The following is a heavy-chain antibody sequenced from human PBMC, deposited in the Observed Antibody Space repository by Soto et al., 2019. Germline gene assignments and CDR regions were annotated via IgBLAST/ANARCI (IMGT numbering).Heavy chain of an antibody. D-gene: IGHD3-3*01. CDR1: GGTFSSYA. Sequence: SVKVSCKASGGTFSSYAISWVRQAPGQGLEWMGGIIPIFGTANYAQKFQGRVTITADESTSTAYMELSSLRSEDTAVYYCARDPGPGVTIFGVVGMDVWGQGTTVTVS. CDR2: IIPIFGTA. J-gene: IGHJ6*02. V-gene: IGHV1-69*13. CDR3: ARDPGPGVTIFGVVGMDV.